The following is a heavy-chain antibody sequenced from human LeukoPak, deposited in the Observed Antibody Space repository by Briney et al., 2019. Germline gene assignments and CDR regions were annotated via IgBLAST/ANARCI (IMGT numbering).Heavy chain of an antibody. CDR2: IYTSGST. Sequence: SETLSLTCTVSGGSISSYYWSWIRQPAGKGLEWIGRIYTSGSTNYNPSLKSRVTMSVDTSKNQFSLKLSSVTAADTAVYYCARGPNYYDSSGYFHRDYYFDYWGQGTLVTVSS. J-gene: IGHJ4*02. V-gene: IGHV4-4*07. D-gene: IGHD3-22*01. CDR3: ARGPNYYDSSGYFHRDYYFDY. CDR1: GGSISSYY.